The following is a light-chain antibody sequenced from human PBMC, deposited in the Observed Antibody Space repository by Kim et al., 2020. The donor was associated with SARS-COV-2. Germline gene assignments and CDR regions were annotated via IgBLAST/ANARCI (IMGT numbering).Light chain of an antibody. Sequence: QLVLTQSPSASASLGASVKLTCTLRSGHSSYPIAWHQQQPEKGPRYLMKLNSDGSLNKGAGIPDRYSGSSSGPERDLTISSLQSGDEADYYCETWDTGPWVFGGGTKLTVL. CDR2: LNSDGSL. CDR1: SGHSSYP. J-gene: IGLJ3*02. V-gene: IGLV4-69*01. CDR3: ETWDTGPWV.